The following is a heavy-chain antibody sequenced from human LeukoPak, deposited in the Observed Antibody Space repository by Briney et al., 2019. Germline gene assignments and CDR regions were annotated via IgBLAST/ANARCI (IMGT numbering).Heavy chain of an antibody. J-gene: IGHJ6*04. CDR2: IYYSGST. D-gene: IGHD3-10*01. CDR1: GGSFSGYY. V-gene: IGHV4-34*01. Sequence: PSETLSLTCAVYGGSFSGYYWSWIRQPPGKGLEWIGSIYYSGSTYYNPSLKSRVTISVDTSKNQFSLKPSSVTAADTAVYYCARQGWFGVLDVWGKGTTVTIPS. CDR3: ARQGWFGVLDV.